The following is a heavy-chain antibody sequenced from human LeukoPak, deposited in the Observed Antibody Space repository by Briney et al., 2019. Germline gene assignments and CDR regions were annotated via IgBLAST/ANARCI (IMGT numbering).Heavy chain of an antibody. Sequence: SETLSLTCAVSGYFISSGYYWGWIRQPPGKGLEWSGSIYHSGSTYYNPSLKSRVTISVDTSKNQFSLKLSSVTAADTAVYYCARHGKGITRRTGHFDYWGQGTLVTVSS. CDR3: ARHGKGITRRTGHFDY. CDR2: IYHSGST. V-gene: IGHV4-38-2*01. CDR1: GYFISSGYY. D-gene: IGHD1-20*01. J-gene: IGHJ4*02.